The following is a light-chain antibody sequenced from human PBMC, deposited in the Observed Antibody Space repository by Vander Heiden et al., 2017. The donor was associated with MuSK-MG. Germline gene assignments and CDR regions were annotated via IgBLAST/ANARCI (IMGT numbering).Light chain of an antibody. CDR3: SSYAGSNNVG. J-gene: IGLJ2*01. CDR1: SSDVGGYNY. Sequence: QSALTQPPSASGSPGQSVTISCTGTSSDVGGYNYVSWYQQHPGKAPNLMIYEVSKRPAGVPDRFSGSKSGNTASLTVSGLQAEDEAYYYCSSYAGSNNVGFGGGTKLTVL. V-gene: IGLV2-8*01. CDR2: EVS.